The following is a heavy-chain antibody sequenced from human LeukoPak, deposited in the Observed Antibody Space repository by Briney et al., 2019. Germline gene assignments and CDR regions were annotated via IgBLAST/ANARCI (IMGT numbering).Heavy chain of an antibody. Sequence: GGSLRLSCAASGFTFTSYAMSCVREAPGHGLEWVSAISGSGGSTYSADAVKGRFTISRDNSKNTLYLQMNSLRAEDTAVYYCSKDPRAYDYVWGPQCYWGQGTLVTVSS. D-gene: IGHD3-16*01. CDR3: SKDPRAYDYVWGPQCY. V-gene: IGHV3-23*01. J-gene: IGHJ4*02. CDR1: GFTFTSYA. CDR2: ISGSGGST.